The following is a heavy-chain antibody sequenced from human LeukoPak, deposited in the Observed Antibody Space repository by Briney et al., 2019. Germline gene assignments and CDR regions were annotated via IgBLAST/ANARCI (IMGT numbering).Heavy chain of an antibody. J-gene: IGHJ4*02. CDR3: AKDMYSSSWYYFDY. CDR2: ISYDGSNK. CDR1: GFTFGSYG. V-gene: IGHV3-30*18. D-gene: IGHD6-13*01. Sequence: PGGSLRLSCAASGFTFGSYGMHWVRQAPGKGLEWVAVISYDGSNKYYADSVKGQFTISRDNSKNTLYLQMNSLRAEDTAVYYCAKDMYSSSWYYFDYWGQGTLVTVSS.